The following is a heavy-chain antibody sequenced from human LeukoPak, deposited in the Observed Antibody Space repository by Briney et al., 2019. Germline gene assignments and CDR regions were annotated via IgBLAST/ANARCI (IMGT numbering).Heavy chain of an antibody. CDR2: IYYSGST. V-gene: IGHV4-59*11. D-gene: IGHD6-19*01. Sequence: SETLSLTCTVSGGSISSHYWSWIRQPPGKGLEWIGYIYYSGSTNYNPSLKSRVTISVDTSKNQFSLKLSSVTAADTAVYYCARDLGWFDHGMDVWGQGTTVTVSS. CDR3: ARDLGWFDHGMDV. J-gene: IGHJ6*02. CDR1: GGSISSHY.